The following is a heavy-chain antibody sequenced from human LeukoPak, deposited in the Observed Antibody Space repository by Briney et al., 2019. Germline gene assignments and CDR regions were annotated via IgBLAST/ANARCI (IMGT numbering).Heavy chain of an antibody. CDR3: ASRVATPGSHYFDY. V-gene: IGHV3-48*03. CDR2: IDSSGSSI. Sequence: GGSLRLSCAASGFTFSNCEMNWVRQAPGKGLEWVSYIDSSGSSIHYADSVQGRFTISRDNAKNSLFLQMNSLRVEDTAIYYCASRVATPGSHYFDYWGLGTLVTVSS. J-gene: IGHJ4*02. CDR1: GFTFSNCE. D-gene: IGHD5-12*01.